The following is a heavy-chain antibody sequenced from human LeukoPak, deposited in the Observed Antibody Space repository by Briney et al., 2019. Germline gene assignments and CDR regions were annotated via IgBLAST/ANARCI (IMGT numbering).Heavy chain of an antibody. J-gene: IGHJ4*02. CDR3: ARDPGYSYGYFDY. V-gene: IGHV3-53*01. Sequence: GGSLRLSCAASGFTVSSNYMGWVRQAPGKGLEWVSVIYSGGSTYYADSVKGRFTISRDNSKNTLYLQMNSLRAEDTAVYYCARDPGYSYGYFDYWGQGTLVTVSS. CDR1: GFTVSSNY. CDR2: IYSGGST. D-gene: IGHD5-18*01.